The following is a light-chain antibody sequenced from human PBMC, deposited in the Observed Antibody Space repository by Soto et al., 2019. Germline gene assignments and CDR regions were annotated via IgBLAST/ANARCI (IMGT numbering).Light chain of an antibody. Sequence: EVVLPQSPATMSLSLGEGATLSCRASQSIGGYLAWYQQKPGQAPRLLIYDTSNRATDIPARFSGSGSGTDFTLTISSLEPEDFAIYYCQQRSNWSFGQGTRLEIK. CDR1: QSIGGY. J-gene: IGKJ5*01. CDR2: DTS. V-gene: IGKV3-11*01. CDR3: QQRSNWS.